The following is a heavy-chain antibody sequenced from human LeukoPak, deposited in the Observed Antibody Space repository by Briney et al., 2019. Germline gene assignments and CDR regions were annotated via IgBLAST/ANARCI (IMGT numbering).Heavy chain of an antibody. CDR1: GGSFSGYY. J-gene: IGHJ4*02. V-gene: IGHV4-34*01. CDR2: INHSGST. Sequence: SETLSLTCAVYGGSFSGYYWSWIRQPPGKGLEWIGEINHSGSTNYNPSLKSRVTISVDTSKNQFSLKLSSVTAADTAVYYCARGSEEGYANYYDSSGYYLYFDYWGQGTLVTVSS. CDR3: ARGSEEGYANYYDSSGYYLYFDY. D-gene: IGHD3-22*01.